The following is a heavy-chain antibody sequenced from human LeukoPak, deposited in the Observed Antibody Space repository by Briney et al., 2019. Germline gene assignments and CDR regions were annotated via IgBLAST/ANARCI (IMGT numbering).Heavy chain of an antibody. J-gene: IGHJ4*02. D-gene: IGHD3-10*01. CDR3: AREGVTMVRGDPFDY. CDR1: GDSISSSSYY. Sequence: SETLSLTCTVSGDSISSSSYYWGWIRQPPGKGLEWIGSVYYSGSTHYNPSLKSRVTISVDTSKNQFSLKLSSVTAADTAVYYCAREGVTMVRGDPFDYWGQGTLVTVSS. CDR2: VYYSGST. V-gene: IGHV4-39*07.